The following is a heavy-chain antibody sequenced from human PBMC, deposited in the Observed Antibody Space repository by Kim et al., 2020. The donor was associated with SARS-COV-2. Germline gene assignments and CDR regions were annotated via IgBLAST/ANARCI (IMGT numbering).Heavy chain of an antibody. J-gene: IGHJ5*02. V-gene: IGHV4-34*01. CDR3: ARGAPRRHCTGGVCYRAGWFDP. CDR2: INHSGST. Sequence: SETLSLTCAVYGGSFSGYYWSWIRQPPGKGLEWIGEINHSGSTNYNPSLKSRVTISVDTSKNQFSLKLSSVTAADTAVYYCARGAPRRHCTGGVCYRAGWFDPWGQGTLVTVSS. D-gene: IGHD2-8*02. CDR1: GGSFSGYY.